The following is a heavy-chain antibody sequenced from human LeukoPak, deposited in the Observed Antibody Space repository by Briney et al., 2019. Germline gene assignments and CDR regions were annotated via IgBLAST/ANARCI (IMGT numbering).Heavy chain of an antibody. J-gene: IGHJ6*03. V-gene: IGHV4-59*08. Sequence: SETLSLTCTVSGGSIGTYYWSWIRESPGKGLEWIGYIYVTGTRYNPYLQSRVTISVDRSRNQFFLKMSSVTAADTAVYYCARHIGGGIEDMDVWGKGTKVIVSS. CDR2: IYVTGT. CDR1: GGSIGTYY. D-gene: IGHD3-16*02. CDR3: ARHIGGGIEDMDV.